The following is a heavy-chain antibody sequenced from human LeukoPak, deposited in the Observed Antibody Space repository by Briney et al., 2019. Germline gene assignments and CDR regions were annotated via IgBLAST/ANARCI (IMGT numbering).Heavy chain of an antibody. V-gene: IGHV3-33*01. CDR3: ARDCSSTSCYFGY. CDR2: IWYDGSNK. Sequence: RSLRLSCAASGFTFSSYGMHWVRQAPGKGLEWVAVIWYDGSNKYYADSVKGRFTISRDNSKNTLYLQMNSLRAEDTAVYYCARDCSSTSCYFGYWGQGTLVTVSS. D-gene: IGHD2-2*01. CDR1: GFTFSSYG. J-gene: IGHJ4*02.